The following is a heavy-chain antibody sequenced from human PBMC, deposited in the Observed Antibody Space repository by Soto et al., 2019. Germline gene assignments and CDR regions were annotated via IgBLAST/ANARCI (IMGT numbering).Heavy chain of an antibody. CDR2: INAGNGNT. Sequence: ASVKVSCKASGYTFTSYAMHWVRQAPGQRLEWMGWINAGNGNTKYSQKFQGRVTITRDTSASTAHMELSSLRSEDTAVYYCARRDSNPLYYYYGMDVWGQGTTVTVSS. D-gene: IGHD4-4*01. CDR1: GYTFTSYA. V-gene: IGHV1-3*01. CDR3: ARRDSNPLYYYYGMDV. J-gene: IGHJ6*02.